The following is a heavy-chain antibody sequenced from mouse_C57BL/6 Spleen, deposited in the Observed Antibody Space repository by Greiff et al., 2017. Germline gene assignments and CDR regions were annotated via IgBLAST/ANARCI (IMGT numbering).Heavy chain of an antibody. V-gene: IGHV5-9-1*02. CDR1: GFTFSSYA. D-gene: IGHD2-4*01. Sequence: EVQVVESGEGLVKPGGSLKLSCAASGFTFSSYAMSWVRQTPEKRLEWVAYISSGGDYIYYADTVKGRFTISRDNARNTLYLQMSSLKSEDTAMYYCTRGYYDYACFAYWGQGTLVTVSA. J-gene: IGHJ3*01. CDR2: ISSGGDYI. CDR3: TRGYYDYACFAY.